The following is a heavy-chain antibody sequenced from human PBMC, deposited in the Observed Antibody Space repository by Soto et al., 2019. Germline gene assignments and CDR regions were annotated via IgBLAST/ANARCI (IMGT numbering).Heavy chain of an antibody. CDR1: RWTFSSYA. CDR3: ARGVEAMATYYYYGMDV. CDR2: IIPIFSTA. J-gene: IGHJ6*02. D-gene: IGHD5-18*01. V-gene: IGHV1-69*06. Sequence: SVTVSFQASRWTFSSYAISWVRQAPGQGLEWMGGIIPIFSTANYAQKFQGRVTITADKSTSTAYMELSSLRTEDTAVYYCARGVEAMATYYYYGMDVWGQGTMVTVSS.